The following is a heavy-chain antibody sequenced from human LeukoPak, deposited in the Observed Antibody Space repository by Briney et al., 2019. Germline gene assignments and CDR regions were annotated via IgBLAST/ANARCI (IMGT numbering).Heavy chain of an antibody. CDR1: GFTFSSYW. D-gene: IGHD1-14*01. Sequence: GGSLRLSCAASGFTFSSYWMNWARQAPGKGLEWVASINHNGNVNYYVDSVKGRFTISRDNAKNSLYLQMSNLRAEDTAVYYCAKPQPGYYYYGMDVWGQGTTVTVSS. CDR3: AKPQPGYYYYGMDV. J-gene: IGHJ6*02. CDR2: INHNGNVN. V-gene: IGHV3-7*03.